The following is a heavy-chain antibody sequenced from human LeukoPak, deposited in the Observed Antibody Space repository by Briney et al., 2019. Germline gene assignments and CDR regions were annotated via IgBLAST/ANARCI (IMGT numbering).Heavy chain of an antibody. CDR3: ARQGSSGWYIGAFDI. CDR1: GGSISSYY. D-gene: IGHD6-19*01. Sequence: KPSETLSLTCTFSGGSISSYYWSWIRQPPGKGLEWIGHVYYSGSTNYSPSLKSRVTISVDTSKYQFSLKLSSVTAADTAVYYCARQGSSGWYIGAFDIWGQGTMVTVSS. J-gene: IGHJ3*02. V-gene: IGHV4-59*08. CDR2: VYYSGST.